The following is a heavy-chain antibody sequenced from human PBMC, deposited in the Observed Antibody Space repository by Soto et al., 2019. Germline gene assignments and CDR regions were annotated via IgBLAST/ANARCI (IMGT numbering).Heavy chain of an antibody. Sequence: KTSETLSLTCTVSGASMNNYYGSWIRQPPGKGLEYIGYIFYSGTADFNPSLRSRVTMSVDSSNNQFSLKLSSVTAADTAVYFCARDVAHGYTENVWGQGTMVTVSS. J-gene: IGHJ3*01. CDR1: GASMNNYY. CDR3: ARDVAHGYTENV. V-gene: IGHV4-59*12. D-gene: IGHD5-18*01. CDR2: IFYSGTA.